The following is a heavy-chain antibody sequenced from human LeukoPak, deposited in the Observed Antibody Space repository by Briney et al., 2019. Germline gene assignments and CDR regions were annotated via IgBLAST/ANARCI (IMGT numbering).Heavy chain of an antibody. CDR1: GYTFTGYY. J-gene: IGHJ4*02. Sequence: ASVKVSCKASGYTFTGYYMHWVRQAPGQGLEWMGWINPNSGGTNYVQKFQGRVTMTRDTSISTAYMELSRLRSDDTAVYYCARGVSGSYSFDYWGQGTLVTVSS. CDR3: ARGVSGSYSFDY. V-gene: IGHV1-2*02. D-gene: IGHD1-26*01. CDR2: INPNSGGT.